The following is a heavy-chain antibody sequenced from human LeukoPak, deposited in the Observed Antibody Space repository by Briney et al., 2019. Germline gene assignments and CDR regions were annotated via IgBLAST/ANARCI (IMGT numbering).Heavy chain of an antibody. J-gene: IGHJ4*02. CDR1: GGSFSDYY. CDR3: ARGGRSRGPFDY. V-gene: IGHV4-34*01. CDR2: INHSGST. Sequence: SETLSLTCAVYGGSFSDYYWSWIRQPPGKGLEWIGEINHSGSTNYNPSLKSRVTISVDTSENQFSLKLSSVIAADTAVHYCARGGRSRGPFDYWGQGTLVTVSS. D-gene: IGHD6-13*01.